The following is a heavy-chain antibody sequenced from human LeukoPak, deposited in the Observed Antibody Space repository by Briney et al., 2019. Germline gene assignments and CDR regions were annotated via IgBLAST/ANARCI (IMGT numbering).Heavy chain of an antibody. J-gene: IGHJ4*02. CDR3: ARDGQGDLPHDY. Sequence: GGSLRLSCAASGITFTNTWMSWVRQAPGKGLEWVSLFYSGGTTYCAESVKGRFTISRDNSKNTLYLQMNSLRAEDTAVYYCARDGQGDLPHDYWGQGTLVTASS. V-gene: IGHV3-66*01. CDR2: FYSGGTT. D-gene: IGHD3-16*01. CDR1: GITFTNTW.